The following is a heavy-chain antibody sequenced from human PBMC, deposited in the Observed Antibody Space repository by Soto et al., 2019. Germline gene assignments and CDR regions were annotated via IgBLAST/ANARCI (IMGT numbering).Heavy chain of an antibody. CDR1: GFTFSSYS. Sequence: GGSLRLSCAASGFTFSSYSMNWVRQAPGKGLEWVSSISSSSSYIYYADSVKGRFTISRDNAKNSLYLQMNSLRAEDTAVYYCARDAIAAAGYYFDYWGQGTLVTVSS. V-gene: IGHV3-21*01. CDR3: ARDAIAAAGYYFDY. CDR2: ISSSSSYI. D-gene: IGHD6-13*01. J-gene: IGHJ4*02.